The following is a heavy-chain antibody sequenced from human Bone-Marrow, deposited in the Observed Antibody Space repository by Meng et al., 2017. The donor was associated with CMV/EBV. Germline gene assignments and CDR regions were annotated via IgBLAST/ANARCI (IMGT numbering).Heavy chain of an antibody. Sequence: GGSLRLSCAASGFTFSSNSMNWVRQAPGKGLEWVSSISSSSSYIYYADSVKGRFTISRDNAKNSLYLQMNSLRAEDPAVYYCAREGEKDIVVVPAAYRGLYYYYGMDVWGQGTTVTVSS. D-gene: IGHD2-2*01. CDR3: AREGEKDIVVVPAAYRGLYYYYGMDV. CDR2: ISSSSSYI. V-gene: IGHV3-21*01. J-gene: IGHJ6*02. CDR1: GFTFSSNS.